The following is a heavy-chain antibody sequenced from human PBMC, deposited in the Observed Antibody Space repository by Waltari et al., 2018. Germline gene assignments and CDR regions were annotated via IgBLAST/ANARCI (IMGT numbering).Heavy chain of an antibody. D-gene: IGHD2-2*02. CDR3: ARGRGYCSSTSCYTGYYYYYMDV. CDR1: GGSFSGYY. Sequence: QVQLQQWGAGLLKPSETLSLTCAVYGGSFSGYYWSWIRQPPGKGLEWIGEINHSGSTNYNPSLGSRVTIAVDTSKNQFSLKLSSVTAADTAVYYCARGRGYCSSTSCYTGYYYYYMDVWGKGTTVTISS. J-gene: IGHJ6*03. CDR2: INHSGST. V-gene: IGHV4-34*01.